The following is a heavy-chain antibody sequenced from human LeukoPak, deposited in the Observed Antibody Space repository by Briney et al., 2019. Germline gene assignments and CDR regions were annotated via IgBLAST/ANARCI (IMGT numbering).Heavy chain of an antibody. V-gene: IGHV3-23*01. Sequence: GGSLRLSCVASGFAFKSYVMNWVRQAPGKGLEWLATIYGSGVSISYADSVKGRFTISRDNSNNTLYLQMNSLRAEDTAMYYCAKDLGWELPAEAYWGQGILVTVSS. J-gene: IGHJ4*02. CDR3: AKDLGWELPAEAY. D-gene: IGHD1-26*01. CDR2: IYGSGVSI. CDR1: GFAFKSYV.